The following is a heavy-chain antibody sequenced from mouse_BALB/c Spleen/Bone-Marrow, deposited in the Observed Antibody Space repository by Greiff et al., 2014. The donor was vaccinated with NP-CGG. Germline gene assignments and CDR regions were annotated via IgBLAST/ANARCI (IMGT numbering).Heavy chain of an antibody. Sequence: EVKLMESGGGLVQPGGSRKLSCAASGFTFSSFGMHWVRQAPEKGPEWVAYISSGSSTIYYADTMKGRFTISRDNPKNTLFLQMTSLRSEDTAMYYCTRSGTLGAMDYWGQGTSVTVSS. J-gene: IGHJ4*01. CDR2: ISSGSSTI. D-gene: IGHD3-3*01. CDR3: TRSGTLGAMDY. V-gene: IGHV5-17*02. CDR1: GFTFSSFG.